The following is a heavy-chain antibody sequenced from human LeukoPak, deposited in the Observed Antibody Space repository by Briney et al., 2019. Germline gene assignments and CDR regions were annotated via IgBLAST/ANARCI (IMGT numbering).Heavy chain of an antibody. Sequence: HPGGSLRLSCAASGFIFSSYAMRWVRQAPGKGLEWVLDISGSSGSTYYAGSVKGRFTISRDNSKNTLYLQMNSLRAEDTAVYYCAKEFYYGSGSYYPTFDYWGQGTLVTVSS. CDR3: AKEFYYGSGSYYPTFDY. CDR2: ISGSSGST. J-gene: IGHJ4*02. CDR1: GFIFSSYA. V-gene: IGHV3-23*01. D-gene: IGHD3-10*01.